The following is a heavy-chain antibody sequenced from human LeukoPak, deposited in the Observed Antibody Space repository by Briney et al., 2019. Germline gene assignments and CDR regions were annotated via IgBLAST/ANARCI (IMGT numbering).Heavy chain of an antibody. CDR2: ISSSSSYI. J-gene: IGHJ3*02. D-gene: IGHD3-3*01. CDR1: GFTFSSYS. Sequence: GGSLRLSCAASGFTFSSYSMNWVRQAPGKGLEWVSSISSSSSYIYYADSVKGRFTISRDNAKNSLYLQKNSLRAEDTAVYYCARDRGGFLEWLLNPKDAFDIWGQGTMVTVSS. CDR3: ARDRGGFLEWLLNPKDAFDI. V-gene: IGHV3-21*01.